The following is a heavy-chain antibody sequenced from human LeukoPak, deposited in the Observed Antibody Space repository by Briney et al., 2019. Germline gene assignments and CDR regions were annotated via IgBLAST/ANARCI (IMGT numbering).Heavy chain of an antibody. J-gene: IGHJ4*02. CDR2: IYYSGST. D-gene: IGHD3-3*01. V-gene: IGHV4-59*01. CDR3: ARVLTIFGVVTKALDY. CDR1: GGSISSYY. Sequence: SETLSLTCTVSGGSISSYYWSWIRQPPGKGLEWIGYIYYSGSTNYNPSPKSRVTISVDTSKNQFSLKLSSVTAADTAVYYCARVLTIFGVVTKALDYWGQGTLVTVSS.